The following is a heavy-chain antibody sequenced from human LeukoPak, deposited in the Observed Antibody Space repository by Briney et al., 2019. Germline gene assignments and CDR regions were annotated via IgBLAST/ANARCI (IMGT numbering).Heavy chain of an antibody. D-gene: IGHD2-2*01. J-gene: IGHJ6*03. V-gene: IGHV4-34*01. CDR2: INHSGRT. Sequence: PSETLSLTCAVYGGSFSGDYWSWIRQPPGKGLEWIGEINHSGRTNYKPSLKSRVTISVDTSKNQFSPKLNSVTAADTAVYYCARLKCSSTSCFYYYYMDVWGKGTTVTISS. CDR3: ARLKCSSTSCFYYYYMDV. CDR1: GGSFSGDY.